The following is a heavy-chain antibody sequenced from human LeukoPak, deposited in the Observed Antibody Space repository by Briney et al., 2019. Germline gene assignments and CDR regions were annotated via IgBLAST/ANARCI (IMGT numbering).Heavy chain of an antibody. CDR2: INSDGSST. CDR3: ASTSGWYEPIDY. CDR1: GFTFSSYW. D-gene: IGHD6-19*01. J-gene: IGHJ4*02. Sequence: SGGSLRLSCAASGFTFSSYWMHWVRQAPGKGLVWVSRINSDGSSTSYADSVKGRFTISRDNSKNTLYLQMNSLRAEDTAVYYCASTSGWYEPIDYWGQGTLVTVSS. V-gene: IGHV3-74*01.